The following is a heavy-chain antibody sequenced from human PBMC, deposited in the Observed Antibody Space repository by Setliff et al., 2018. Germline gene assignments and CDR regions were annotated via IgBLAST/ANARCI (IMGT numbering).Heavy chain of an antibody. J-gene: IGHJ6*02. D-gene: IGHD6-13*01. CDR2: IYHSGST. Sequence: SETLSLTCAVSGYSISSGYYWGWIRQPPGKGLEWIGGIYHSGSTYYNPSLKSRVTISVDTSKNQFSLKLSSVTAADTAVYYCARSAGYSSSWYNYYYGMDVWGQGTTVTVSS. V-gene: IGHV4-38-2*01. CDR3: ARSAGYSSSWYNYYYGMDV. CDR1: GYSISSGYY.